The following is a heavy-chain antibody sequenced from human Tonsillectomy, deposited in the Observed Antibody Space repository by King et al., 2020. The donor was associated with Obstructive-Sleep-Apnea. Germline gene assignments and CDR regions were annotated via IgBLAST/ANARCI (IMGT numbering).Heavy chain of an antibody. D-gene: IGHD3-22*01. CDR1: GFTFNNAW. J-gene: IGHJ1*01. CDR2: IKRKSDGGTT. V-gene: IGHV3-15*01. CDR3: TPELTDVVMPEYTQH. Sequence: EVQLVESGGGLVKPGGSLRLSCAASGFTFNNAWMNWVRQAPGKGLEWVGRIKRKSDGGTTDYAAPGKGRFTISRHASKNTVYLQMNRLKTEDTAVYYCTPELTDVVMPEYTQHGGQGTLVTVSS.